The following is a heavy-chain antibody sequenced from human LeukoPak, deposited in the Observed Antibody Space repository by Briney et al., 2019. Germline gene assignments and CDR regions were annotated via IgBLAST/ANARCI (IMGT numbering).Heavy chain of an antibody. CDR3: ARESRFSSGWTRRGVDY. Sequence: GASVKVSCKASGYTFTDYYMHWVRQAPGQGLEWMGIINPSGGSTSYAQKFQGRVTMTRDMSTSTVYMELSSLRSEDTAVYYCARESRFSSGWTRRGVDYWGQGTLVTVSS. D-gene: IGHD6-19*01. CDR2: INPSGGST. V-gene: IGHV1-46*01. J-gene: IGHJ4*02. CDR1: GYTFTDYY.